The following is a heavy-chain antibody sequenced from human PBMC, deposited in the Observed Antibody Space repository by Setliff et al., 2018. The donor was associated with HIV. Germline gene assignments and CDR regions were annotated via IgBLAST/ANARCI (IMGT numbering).Heavy chain of an antibody. V-gene: IGHV1-2*02. Sequence: ASVKVSCKASGYPFTDYYIHWVRQAPGQGLEWMGWINPNSGGTNYAQRFQGRVTMTRDTSIGTAYMELRRLRSDDTAVYYCAREGSSDSSPGGHDVFDIWGQGTMVTVSS. CDR2: INPNSGGT. CDR3: AREGSSDSSPGGHDVFDI. J-gene: IGHJ3*02. D-gene: IGHD3-22*01. CDR1: GYPFTDYY.